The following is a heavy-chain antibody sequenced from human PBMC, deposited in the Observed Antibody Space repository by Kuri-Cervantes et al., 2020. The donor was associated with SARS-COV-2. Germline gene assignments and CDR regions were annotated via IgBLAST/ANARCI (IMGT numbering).Heavy chain of an antibody. CDR2: IRYDGSNK. V-gene: IGHV3-30*02. J-gene: IGHJ6*03. CDR1: GFTFSSYG. CDR3: ANTGIVGAKRSQHYYYYYYRDV. D-gene: IGHD1-26*01. Sequence: GESLKISCAASGFTFSSYGMHWVRQAPGKGLEWVAFIRYDGSNKYYADSVKGRFTISRDNSKNTLYLQMNSLRAEDTAVYYCANTGIVGAKRSQHYYYYYYRDVWGKGTTVTVSS.